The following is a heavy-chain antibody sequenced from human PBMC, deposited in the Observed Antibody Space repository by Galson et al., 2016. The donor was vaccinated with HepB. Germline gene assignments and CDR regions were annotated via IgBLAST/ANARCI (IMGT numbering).Heavy chain of an antibody. D-gene: IGHD5-18*01. Sequence: SVKVSCKASGYTFSSYYMHWVRQAPGQGLEWMGIINPSGDGTTYAQNFQGRITMTRDTSTSTAYMELSSLRSEDTAVYYCARDNSRTVDTTMAWWFDPWGQVTLVTVSS. V-gene: IGHV1-46*01. CDR2: INPSGDGT. J-gene: IGHJ5*02. CDR1: GYTFSSYY. CDR3: ARDNSRTVDTTMAWWFDP.